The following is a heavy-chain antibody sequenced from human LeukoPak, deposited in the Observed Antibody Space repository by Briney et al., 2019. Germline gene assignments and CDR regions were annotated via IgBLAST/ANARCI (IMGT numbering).Heavy chain of an antibody. J-gene: IGHJ6*03. Sequence: SGTLSLTCTVSGGSISSGGYYWSWIRQHPGKGLEWIGYIYYSGSTYYNPSLKSRVTISVDTSKNQFSLKLSSVTAADTAVYYCARDPLPTGDYMDVWGKGTTVTVSS. V-gene: IGHV4-31*03. CDR2: IYYSGST. CDR1: GGSISSGGYY. D-gene: IGHD2-15*01. CDR3: ARDPLPTGDYMDV.